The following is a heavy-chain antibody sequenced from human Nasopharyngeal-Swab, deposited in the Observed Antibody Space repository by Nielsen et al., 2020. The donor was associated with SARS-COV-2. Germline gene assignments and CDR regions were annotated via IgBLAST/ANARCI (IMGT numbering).Heavy chain of an antibody. J-gene: IGHJ4*02. CDR2: IWYDGSNK. V-gene: IGHV3-33*01. Sequence: GGSLRLPCAASGFTFSSYGMHWVRQAPGKGLEWVAVIWYDGSNKYYADSVKGRFTISRDNSKNTLYLQMNSLRAEDTAVYYCARDFGAYYDSTAKAYWGQGTLVTVSS. CDR3: ARDFGAYYDSTAKAY. CDR1: GFTFSSYG. D-gene: IGHD3-22*01.